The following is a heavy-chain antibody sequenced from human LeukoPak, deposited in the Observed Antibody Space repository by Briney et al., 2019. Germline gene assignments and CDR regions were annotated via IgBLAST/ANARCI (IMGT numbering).Heavy chain of an antibody. CDR1: GYTFTIYG. CDR3: ARDSQGPDFGSGRSSFDP. Sequence: ASVKVSCKASGYTFTIYGISWVRQAPGQGLEWRGWISAYNGNTNYAQKLQGGVTMTTDTSTSTAYMELRSLRSDDTAVYYCARDSQGPDFGSGRSSFDPWGQGTLVTVSS. CDR2: ISAYNGNT. D-gene: IGHD3-3*01. J-gene: IGHJ5*02. V-gene: IGHV1-18*01.